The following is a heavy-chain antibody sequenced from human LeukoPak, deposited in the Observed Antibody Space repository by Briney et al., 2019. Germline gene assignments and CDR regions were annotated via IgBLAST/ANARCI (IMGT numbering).Heavy chain of an antibody. CDR2: ISAYNGNT. Sequence: GASVKVSCKASGYTFTSYGISWVRQAPGQGLEWMGWISAYNGNTNYAQKLQGRVTMTTDTSTSTAYMELRSLRSDDTAVYYCARDLEAWEPRWHGVFDYWGQGTLVTVSS. V-gene: IGHV1-18*01. CDR3: ARDLEAWEPRWHGVFDY. D-gene: IGHD1-26*01. J-gene: IGHJ4*02. CDR1: GYTFTSYG.